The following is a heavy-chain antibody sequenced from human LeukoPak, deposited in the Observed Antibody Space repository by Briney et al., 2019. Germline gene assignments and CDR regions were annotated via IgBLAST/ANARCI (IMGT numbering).Heavy chain of an antibody. CDR1: GFTFTRSA. J-gene: IGHJ4*02. CDR3: AASPDYYDSSVYSYYFDY. CDR2: IVVGSGNT. V-gene: IGHV1-58*01. Sequence: SVKVSCKASGFTFTRSAVQWVRQARGHRLEWIGWIVVGSGNTNYAQKFQERVTITRDMSTSTAYMELSSLRSEDTAVYYCAASPDYYDSSVYSYYFDYWGQGTLVTVSS. D-gene: IGHD3-22*01.